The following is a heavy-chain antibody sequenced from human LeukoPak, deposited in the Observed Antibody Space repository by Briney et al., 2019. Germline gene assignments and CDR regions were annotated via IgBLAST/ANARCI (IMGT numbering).Heavy chain of an antibody. Sequence: GGSLRLSCAASGFTFSNALMSWVRQAPGKGLEWVGHIKSKTDGGAPEYAAPVKGRFTISRDDSKNTLYLQMNSLKTEDTAVYYCLTYEGVAWSQGTLVTVSS. V-gene: IGHV3-15*01. J-gene: IGHJ5*02. D-gene: IGHD3-10*01. CDR2: IKSKTDGGAP. CDR1: GFTFSNAL. CDR3: LTYEGVA.